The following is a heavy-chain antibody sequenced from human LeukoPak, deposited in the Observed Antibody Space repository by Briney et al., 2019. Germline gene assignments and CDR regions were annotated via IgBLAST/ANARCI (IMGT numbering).Heavy chain of an antibody. V-gene: IGHV3-11*01. Sequence: GGSLRLSCATSGFTFSDYYMSWIRQAPGKGLEWVSYISSSGSTIYYADSVKGRFTISRDNAKNSLYLQMNSLRAEDTAVYYCARAGWLQSYYFDYWGQGTLVTVSS. J-gene: IGHJ4*02. CDR3: ARAGWLQSYYFDY. CDR2: ISSSGSTI. CDR1: GFTFSDYY. D-gene: IGHD5-24*01.